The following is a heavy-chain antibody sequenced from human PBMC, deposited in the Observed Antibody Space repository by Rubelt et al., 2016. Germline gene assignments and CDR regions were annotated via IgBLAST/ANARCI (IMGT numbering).Heavy chain of an antibody. CDR3: ARAYYYDSSALAWAFDY. D-gene: IGHD3-22*01. CDR2: INTNTGNP. J-gene: IGHJ4*02. V-gene: IGHV7-4-1*02. CDR1: GYTFTSSA. Sequence: QVQLVQSGSELKKPGASVKVSCKASGYTFTSSAMNWVRQAPGQGLAWMGWINTNTGNPTYAQGFTGRFVFSWDTSVSTAYRQISSLKAEDTAVYYCARAYYYDSSALAWAFDYWGQGTLVTVSS.